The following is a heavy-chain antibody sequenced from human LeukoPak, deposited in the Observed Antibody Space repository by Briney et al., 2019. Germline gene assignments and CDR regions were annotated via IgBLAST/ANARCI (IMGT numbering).Heavy chain of an antibody. CDR3: ARGLRAYCGGDCYSIDY. D-gene: IGHD2-21*02. CDR2: IIPIFGIA. CDR1: GGTFSSYA. Sequence: ASVKVSCKASGGTFSSYAISWVRQAPGQGLEWMGRIIPIFGIANYAQKFQGRVTITADKSTSTAYMELSSLRSEDTAVHYCARGLRAYCGGDCYSIDYWGQGTLVTVSS. V-gene: IGHV1-69*04. J-gene: IGHJ4*02.